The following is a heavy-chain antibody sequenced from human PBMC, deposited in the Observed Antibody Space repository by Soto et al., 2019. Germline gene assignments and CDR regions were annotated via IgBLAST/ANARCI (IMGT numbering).Heavy chain of an antibody. CDR3: ARAKYSSNWPSDYSYGLDV. CDR2: ISYDGSDK. V-gene: IGHV3-30-3*01. Sequence: QVQLVESGGGVVQPGRSLRLSCAASGFTFSNFAMHWVRQAPGKGLEWVALISYDGSDKNYADSVKGRFTISRDNSKKTLNLQMNSLRAEDTAVYYCARAKYSSNWPSDYSYGLDVWGQGTTVTVSS. D-gene: IGHD6-13*01. J-gene: IGHJ6*02. CDR1: GFTFSNFA.